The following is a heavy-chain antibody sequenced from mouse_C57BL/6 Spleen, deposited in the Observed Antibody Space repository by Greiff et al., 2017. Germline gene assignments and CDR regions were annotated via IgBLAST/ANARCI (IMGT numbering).Heavy chain of an antibody. CDR1: GFTFSDYG. Sequence: EVQLVESGGGLVKPGGSLKLSCAASGFTFSDYGMHWVRQAPEKGLEWVAYISSGSSTIYYADTVKGRFTISRDNAKNTLFLQMTSLRSEDTAMYYCARTFYYGSSGFAYWGQGTLVTVSA. V-gene: IGHV5-17*01. J-gene: IGHJ3*01. D-gene: IGHD1-1*01. CDR2: ISSGSSTI. CDR3: ARTFYYGSSGFAY.